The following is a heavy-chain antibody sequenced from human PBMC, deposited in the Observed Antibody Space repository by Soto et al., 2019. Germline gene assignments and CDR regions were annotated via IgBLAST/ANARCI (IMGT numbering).Heavy chain of an antibody. Sequence: QLHLRESGPGLVKPSETLSLTCTVSGGSITSSSYYWGWSRQPPGKGLEWIGSIYYSGSTYYNPSSKSRVTISVDTSKTKFSLKLSSVTAADTAVYYFATQEVGGSYVYTFDPWGQGTLVTVSS. CDR3: ATQEVGGSYVYTFDP. CDR1: GGSITSSSYY. D-gene: IGHD1-26*01. CDR2: IYYSGST. V-gene: IGHV4-39*01. J-gene: IGHJ5*02.